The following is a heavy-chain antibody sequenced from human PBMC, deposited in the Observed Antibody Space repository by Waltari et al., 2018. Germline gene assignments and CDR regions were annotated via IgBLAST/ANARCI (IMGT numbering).Heavy chain of an antibody. J-gene: IGHJ4*01. CDR2: TRFDGINK. V-gene: IGHV3-30*02. CDR1: GFTFSIYG. CDR3: AREDIVSATQWRGNQYRGNCGYDL. Sequence: QVYLVESGGGVVQPGDSLRLSCESSGFTFSIYGMHWVRQAPGKGLECVAFTRFDGINKHYADSVRGRFTISRDNSKNTLYLQMNSLRSEDAAVYYCAREDIVSATQWRGNQYRGNCGYDLWGQGTLVSVSS. D-gene: IGHD5-12*01.